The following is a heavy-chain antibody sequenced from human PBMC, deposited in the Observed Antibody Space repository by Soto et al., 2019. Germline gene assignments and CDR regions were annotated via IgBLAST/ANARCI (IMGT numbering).Heavy chain of an antibody. Sequence: GGSLRLSCAASGFTFSSYAMHCVRQAPGKGLEWVAVISYDGSNKYYADSVNGRFTISIDNSKNTLYLQMNSLRAEDTAVYYCARDIGPWYYYHSIQSAWSRSPDYYFEYWGQGTMVTVSS. CDR3: ARDIGPWYYYHSIQSAWSRSPDYYFEY. V-gene: IGHV3-30-3*01. D-gene: IGHD3-22*01. CDR1: GFTFSSYA. J-gene: IGHJ4*02. CDR2: ISYDGSNK.